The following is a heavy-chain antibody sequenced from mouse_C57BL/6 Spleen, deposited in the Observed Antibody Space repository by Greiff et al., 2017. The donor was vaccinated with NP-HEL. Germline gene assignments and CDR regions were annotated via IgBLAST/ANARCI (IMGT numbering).Heavy chain of an antibody. CDR2: IHPNSGST. CDR3: ARSYYGSSYYAMDY. Sequence: QVQLQQPGAELVKPGASVKLSCKASGYTFTSYWMHWVKQRPGQGLEWIGMIHPNSGSTNYNEKFKSKATLTVYKSSSTAYMQLSSLTSEDSAVYYCARSYYGSSYYAMDYWGQGTSVTVSS. D-gene: IGHD1-1*01. V-gene: IGHV1-64*01. J-gene: IGHJ4*01. CDR1: GYTFTSYW.